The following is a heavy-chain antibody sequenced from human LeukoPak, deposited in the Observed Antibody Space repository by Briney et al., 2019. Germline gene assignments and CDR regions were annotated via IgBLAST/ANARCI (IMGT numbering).Heavy chain of an antibody. D-gene: IGHD1-26*01. CDR1: GGSFSGYY. Sequence: SETLSLTCAVYGGSFSGYYWSWIRQPPGKGLEWIGEINQSGSTNYNPSLKSRVTISVDTSKNQFSLKLSSVTAADTAVYYCARGAGGSYGFDYWGQGTLVTVSS. J-gene: IGHJ4*02. CDR3: ARGAGGSYGFDY. V-gene: IGHV4-34*01. CDR2: INQSGST.